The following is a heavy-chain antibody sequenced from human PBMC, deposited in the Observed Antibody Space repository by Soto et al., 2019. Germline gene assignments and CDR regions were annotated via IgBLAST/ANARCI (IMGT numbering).Heavy chain of an antibody. D-gene: IGHD4-17*01. CDR1: GGTFSSYS. CDR3: ARDDTADNGDYVAWFDP. CDR2: IIPMFDTA. V-gene: IGHV1-69*12. Sequence: QVQLVQSGAEVKKPGSSVKVSCKASGGTFSSYSMSWLRQAPGQGLEWMGGIIPMFDTANYAQKFQGRVTFTADESTSTAFMELSTLSSEDTAVYYWARDDTADNGDYVAWFDPWGQGTPVIVSS. J-gene: IGHJ5*02.